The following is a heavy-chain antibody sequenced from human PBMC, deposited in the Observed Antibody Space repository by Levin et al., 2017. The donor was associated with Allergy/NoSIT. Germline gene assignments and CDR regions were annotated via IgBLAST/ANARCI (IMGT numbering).Heavy chain of an antibody. V-gene: IGHV4-39*01. CDR3: ARHVSYCSGGSCYSLEFDY. CDR2: IYYSGST. J-gene: IGHJ4*02. CDR1: GGSISSSSYY. D-gene: IGHD2-15*01. Sequence: SETLSLTCTVSGGSISSSSYYWGWIRQPPGKGLEWIGSIYYSGSTYYNPSLKSRVTISVDTSKNQFSLKLSSVTAADTAVYYCARHVSYCSGGSCYSLEFDYWGQGTLVTVSS.